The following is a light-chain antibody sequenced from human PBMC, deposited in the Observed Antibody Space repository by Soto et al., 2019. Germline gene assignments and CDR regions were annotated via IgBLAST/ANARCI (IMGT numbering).Light chain of an antibody. Sequence: QSVLTQPPSVSGAPGQRVTISCTGSSSNIGAGYDIQWYQQLPGTAPKLLIFGNNNRPSGVPDRFSGSKSGTSASLAITGLQAEDEADYYCRSYDSSLSGSVFGGGTKLTVL. CDR2: GNN. CDR1: SSNIGAGYD. CDR3: RSYDSSLSGSV. J-gene: IGLJ2*01. V-gene: IGLV1-40*01.